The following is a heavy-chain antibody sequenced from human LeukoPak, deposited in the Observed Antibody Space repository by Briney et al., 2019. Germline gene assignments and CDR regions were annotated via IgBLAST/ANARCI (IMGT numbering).Heavy chain of an antibody. J-gene: IGHJ6*02. CDR2: IKRDGSEK. CDR3: ARDLRYKPRYYYGMDV. CDR1: GFTFSSYW. Sequence: GGSLRLSCAASGFTFSSYWMSWVRQAPGKGLEWVANIKRDGSEKYYVDSVKGRFTISRDNAKNSLYLQMNSLRAEDTAVYYCARDLRYKPRYYYGMDVWGQGTTVTVSS. V-gene: IGHV3-7*01. D-gene: IGHD3-9*01.